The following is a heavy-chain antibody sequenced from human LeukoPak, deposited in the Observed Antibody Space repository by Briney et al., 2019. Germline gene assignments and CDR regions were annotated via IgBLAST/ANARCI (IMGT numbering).Heavy chain of an antibody. CDR2: INHSGSA. J-gene: IGHJ4*02. D-gene: IGHD4-23*01. Sequence: TPSETLSLTCAVYGGPFSGYYWSWIRQPPGKGLDWIGEINHSGSANYNPSLQSRVTISIDTSKNQFSLKVNSVTAADTAMYFCARAGGRVGQSLDFDYWGQGVLVTVSP. CDR3: ARAGGRVGQSLDFDY. V-gene: IGHV4-34*01. CDR1: GGPFSGYY.